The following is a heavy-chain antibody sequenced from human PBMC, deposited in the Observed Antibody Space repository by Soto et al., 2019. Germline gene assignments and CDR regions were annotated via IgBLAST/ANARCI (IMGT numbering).Heavy chain of an antibody. CDR3: ARVWGGAFDI. CDR1: GGSISGYY. D-gene: IGHD3-10*01. V-gene: IGHV4-59*01. CDR2: IYYSGST. Sequence: QVQLQESGPGLVKPSETLSLTCTVSGGSISGYYWSWIRQPPGKGLEWIGYIYYSGSTNYNPSLKSRVTISVDTSKSQFSLKLSSVTAADTAVYYCARVWGGAFDIWGQGTMVTVSS. J-gene: IGHJ3*02.